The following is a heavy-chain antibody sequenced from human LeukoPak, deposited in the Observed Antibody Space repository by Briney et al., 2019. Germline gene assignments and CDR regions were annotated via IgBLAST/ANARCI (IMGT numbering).Heavy chain of an antibody. J-gene: IGHJ4*02. V-gene: IGHV4-34*01. CDR1: GGSFSGHY. CDR3: ARRYYYDSSGRDPFDC. CDR2: INHIGST. D-gene: IGHD3-22*01. Sequence: SETLSLTCAVYGGSFSGHYWSWIRQPPGKGLEWIGEINHIGSTNYNPSLKSRVSISLDTSKNQFSLKLSSVTAADTAVYYCARRYYYDSSGRDPFDCWGQGTLITVSS.